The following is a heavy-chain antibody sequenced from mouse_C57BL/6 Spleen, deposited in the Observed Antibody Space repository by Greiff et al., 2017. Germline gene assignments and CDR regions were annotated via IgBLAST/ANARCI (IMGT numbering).Heavy chain of an antibody. D-gene: IGHD2-4*01. CDR3: ARAPYDYDGGPYYFDY. CDR1: GFTFSDYG. V-gene: IGHV5-17*01. Sequence: EVHLVESGGGLVKPGGSLKLSCAASGFTFSDYGMHWVRQAPEKGLEWVAYISSGSSTIYYADTVKGRFTISRDNAKNTLFLQMTSLRSEDTAMYYCARAPYDYDGGPYYFDYWGQGTTLTVSS. CDR2: ISSGSSTI. J-gene: IGHJ2*01.